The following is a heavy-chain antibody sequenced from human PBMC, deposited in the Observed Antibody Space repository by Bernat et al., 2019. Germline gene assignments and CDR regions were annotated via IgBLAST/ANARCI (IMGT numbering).Heavy chain of an antibody. CDR3: ARDYGSGAFDY. CDR1: GFTFCSYA. D-gene: IGHD3-10*01. CDR2: ISYDGSNK. V-gene: IGHV3-30-3*01. J-gene: IGHJ4*02. Sequence: QVQLLESGGGVVQPGRSLRLSCAASGFTFCSYAMHWLRLAPGKGLEWVAVISYDGSNKYYADSVKCRFTISRDNSKNTLYLQMNSLRAEDTAVYYCARDYGSGAFDYWGQGTLVTVSS.